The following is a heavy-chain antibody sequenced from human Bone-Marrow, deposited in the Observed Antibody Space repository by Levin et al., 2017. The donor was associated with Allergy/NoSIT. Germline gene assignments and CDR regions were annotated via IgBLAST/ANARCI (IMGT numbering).Heavy chain of an antibody. Sequence: GESLKISCAASGFTFSSYAMSWVRQAPGKGLEWVSAISGSGGSTYYADSVKGRFTISRDNSKNTLYLQMNSLRAEDTAVYYCAKSCSSTSCYTLYYYYYGMDGWGQGTTVTVSS. D-gene: IGHD2-2*02. CDR3: AKSCSSTSCYTLYYYYYGMDG. CDR1: GFTFSSYA. J-gene: IGHJ6*02. CDR2: ISGSGGST. V-gene: IGHV3-23*01.